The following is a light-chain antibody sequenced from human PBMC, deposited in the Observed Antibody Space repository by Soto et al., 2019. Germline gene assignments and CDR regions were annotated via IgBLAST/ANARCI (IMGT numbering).Light chain of an antibody. V-gene: IGKV1-5*03. CDR2: KAS. J-gene: IGKJ1*01. CDR3: QQYNTLWT. Sequence: DIQMTQSPSTLSASVGDTVTITCRASQSISSGLAWYQQKPGKAPKLLIYKASSSETGVPSRFSGSGFVTEFALTISGLQPDDFATYYCQQYNTLWTFGQGTKVEVK. CDR1: QSISSG.